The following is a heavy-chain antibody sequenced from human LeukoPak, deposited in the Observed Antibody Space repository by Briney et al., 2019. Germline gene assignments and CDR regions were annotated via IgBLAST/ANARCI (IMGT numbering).Heavy chain of an antibody. CDR1: GGSFSGYY. CDR2: INHSGST. V-gene: IGHV4-34*01. D-gene: IGHD3-10*01. J-gene: IGHJ3*02. Sequence: PSETLSLTCAVYGGSFSGYYWNWIRQPPGKGLEWIGEINHSGSTNYNPSLKSRITISVDTSKNQFSLKLSSVTAADTAVYYCARRLLRFGDWPQTRPQTPFDIWGQGTLVTVSS. CDR3: ARRLLRFGDWPQTRPQTPFDI.